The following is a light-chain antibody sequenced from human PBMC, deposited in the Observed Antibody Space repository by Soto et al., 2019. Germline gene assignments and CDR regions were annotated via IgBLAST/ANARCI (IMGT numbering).Light chain of an antibody. J-gene: IGKJ4*01. CDR1: RTIGTN. Sequence: IVMTQSPATVSVSPGESTSLSCRASRTIGTNLGWYQQKPGQAPRLLISKTSNRATGVPARFSGSGSGTEFTLTITSLQSEDIAVYYCQQYADWPLTFGGGTKVXIK. V-gene: IGKV3-15*01. CDR3: QQYADWPLT. CDR2: KTS.